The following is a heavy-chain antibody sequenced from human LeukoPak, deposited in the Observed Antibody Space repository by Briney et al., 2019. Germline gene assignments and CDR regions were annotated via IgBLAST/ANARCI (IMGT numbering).Heavy chain of an antibody. CDR1: GFTFSSYV. D-gene: IGHD6-19*01. J-gene: IGHJ4*02. V-gene: IGHV3-23*01. Sequence: GGSLRLSCAASGFTFSSYVMSWVRQAPGKGLEWVSTISGNGRNTYYADSVKGRFTISRDNSKNTLYLQMNSLRAEDTAVFYCAKDLSSGWYVFDYWGQGTLVTVSS. CDR3: AKDLSSGWYVFDY. CDR2: ISGNGRNT.